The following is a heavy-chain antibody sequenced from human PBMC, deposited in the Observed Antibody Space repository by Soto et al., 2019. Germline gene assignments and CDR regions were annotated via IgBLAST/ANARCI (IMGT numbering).Heavy chain of an antibody. CDR2: IYYSGST. CDR1: GGSISGGGYY. CDR3: ARAKSSTNYDRFDP. J-gene: IGHJ5*02. D-gene: IGHD2-2*01. V-gene: IGHV4-31*03. Sequence: QVQLQESGPGLVKPSQTLSLTCTVSGGSISGGGYYWSWIRQHPGKGLEWIGYIYYSGSTYYNPSLKSRVTISVDTSKNQFSLKLSSVTAADTAVYYCARAKSSTNYDRFDPWGQGTLVTVSS.